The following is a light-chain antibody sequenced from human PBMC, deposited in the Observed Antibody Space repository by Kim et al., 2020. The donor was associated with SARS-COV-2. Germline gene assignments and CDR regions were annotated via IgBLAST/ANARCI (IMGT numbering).Light chain of an antibody. V-gene: IGKV1D-13*01. CDR1: QSISSA. Sequence: LSASVGDRVTITCRASQSISSALAWYQQKPGKAPKLLIYDASSLERGVPSRFSGSGSGTDFTLTISSLKPEDFATYYCQQFNNLFTFGQGTKLEI. CDR2: DAS. J-gene: IGKJ2*01. CDR3: QQFNNLFT.